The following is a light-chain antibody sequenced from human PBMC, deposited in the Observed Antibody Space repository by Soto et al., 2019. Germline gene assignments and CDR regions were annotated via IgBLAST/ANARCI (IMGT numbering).Light chain of an antibody. J-gene: IGKJ4*01. Sequence: EIVLTQSPATLSLSPGERATLSCRASQSVSNYLAWFQQKPGQAPRLPIYDASNRATGIPARFSGSGSGTDFTLTISSREPEDFAVYYCQQRSSWPLLTFGGGTKVEI. V-gene: IGKV3-11*01. CDR3: QQRSSWPLLT. CDR1: QSVSNY. CDR2: DAS.